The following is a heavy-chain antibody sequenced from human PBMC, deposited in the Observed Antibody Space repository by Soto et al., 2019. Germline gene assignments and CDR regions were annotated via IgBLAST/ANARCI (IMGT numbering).Heavy chain of an antibody. J-gene: IGHJ6*02. CDR1: GFTVSNNY. V-gene: IGHV3-53*04. Sequence: EVQLVESGGGLVQPGGSLRLSCAASGFTVSNNYMSWVRQAPGKGLEWVSVIYSGGSTYYADSVKGRFTISRHNSKNTRYLQMNSLRAEDTAVYYCARGNFGYSSGWGISGVMDVWGQGTTVTVSS. CDR3: ARGNFGYSSGWGISGVMDV. D-gene: IGHD6-19*01. CDR2: IYSGGST.